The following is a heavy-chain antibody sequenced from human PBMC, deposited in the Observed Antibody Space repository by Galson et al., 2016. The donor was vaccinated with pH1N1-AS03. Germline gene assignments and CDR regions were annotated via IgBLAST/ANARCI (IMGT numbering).Heavy chain of an antibody. V-gene: IGHV1-8*01. CDR1: GYTFTSND. J-gene: IGHJ4*02. Sequence: SCKASGYTFTSNDINWVRQATGQGLEWMGWMNPNSGNTGYAQKFQGRVTMTRNTSISTAYMELSSLRSEDTAVYYCARGLYSSGWYLGYWGQGTLVTVSS. D-gene: IGHD6-19*01. CDR3: ARGLYSSGWYLGY. CDR2: MNPNSGNT.